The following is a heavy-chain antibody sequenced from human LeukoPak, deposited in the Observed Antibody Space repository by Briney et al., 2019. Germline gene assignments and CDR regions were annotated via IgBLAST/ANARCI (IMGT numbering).Heavy chain of an antibody. D-gene: IGHD3-3*01. CDR3: ARLTIFGVADSGYYFDY. V-gene: IGHV1-2*02. J-gene: IGHJ4*02. Sequence: GASVKVSCKASGYTFTGYYMHLVRQAPGQGLEWLGWINPNSGGTNYAQKFQGRVTMIRDTSVSTAYMELSRLRSDDTAVYYCARLTIFGVADSGYYFDYWGQGTLVTVSS. CDR2: INPNSGGT. CDR1: GYTFTGYY.